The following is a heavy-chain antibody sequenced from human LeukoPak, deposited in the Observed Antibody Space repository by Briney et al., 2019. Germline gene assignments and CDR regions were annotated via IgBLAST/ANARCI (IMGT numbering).Heavy chain of an antibody. CDR1: GGSISSYY. V-gene: IGHV4-4*07. CDR3: ARQRYSSSWHYYYMDV. J-gene: IGHJ6*03. CDR2: IYTSGST. D-gene: IGHD6-13*01. Sequence: SETLSLTCTVSGGSISSYYWSWIRQPAGKGLEWIGRIYTSGSTNYNPSLKSRVTMSVDTSKNQFSLKLSSVTAADTAVYYCARQRYSSSWHYYYMDVWGKGTTVTVSS.